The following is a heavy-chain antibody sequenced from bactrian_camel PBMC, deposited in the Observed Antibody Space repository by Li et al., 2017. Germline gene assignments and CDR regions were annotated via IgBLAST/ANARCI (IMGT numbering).Heavy chain of an antibody. D-gene: IGHD3*01. CDR2: IYTAGGST. CDR1: TYTYRRNC. V-gene: IGHV3S28*01. J-gene: IGHJ4*01. CDR3: AADSPLGDYCDTGYIN. Sequence: QLVESGGGSVQAGGSLTLSCAASTYTYRRNCMGWFRQAPGKEREEVAGIYTAGGSTWYPDSVKGRFTVSKEDAKNTLYLQMNSLKPEDTATYYCAADSPLGDYCDTGYINWGQGTQVTVS.